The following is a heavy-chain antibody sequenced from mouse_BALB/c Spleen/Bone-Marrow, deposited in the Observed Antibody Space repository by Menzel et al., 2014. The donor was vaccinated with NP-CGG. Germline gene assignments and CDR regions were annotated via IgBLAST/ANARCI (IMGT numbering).Heavy chain of an antibody. D-gene: IGHD2-4*01. CDR1: GFTFNSYG. V-gene: IGHV5-9-2*01. Sequence: DVQLVESGGGLVKSGGSLKLPCAASGFTFNSYGMSWVRQTPEKRLEWVATISGGGSYTFYPDSVKGRFTISRDNAKNNLYLQLSSLRSEDTALYYCARHAYYDQTEVSFVYWGQGTLVTVSA. CDR2: ISGGGSYT. CDR3: ARHAYYDQTEVSFVY. J-gene: IGHJ3*01.